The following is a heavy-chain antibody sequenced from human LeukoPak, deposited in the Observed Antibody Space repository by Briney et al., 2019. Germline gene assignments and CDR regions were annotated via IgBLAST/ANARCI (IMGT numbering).Heavy chain of an antibody. Sequence: GGSLRLSCAGSGFTFSNAWMNWVRQAPGKGLEWVGRIKSNTDGGTTDFAAPVKGRFTISRDDSKNTLYLQMNSLKTEDTAVYYCTTGYCSRTSCYYFDYWGQGTLVTVSS. CDR1: GFTFSNAW. J-gene: IGHJ4*02. V-gene: IGHV3-15*07. D-gene: IGHD2-2*01. CDR3: TTGYCSRTSCYYFDY. CDR2: IKSNTDGGTT.